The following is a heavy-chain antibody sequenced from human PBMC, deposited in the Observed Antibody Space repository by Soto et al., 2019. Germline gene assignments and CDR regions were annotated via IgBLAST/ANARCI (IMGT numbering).Heavy chain of an antibody. Sequence: EVQLVESGGGLVQPGGSLRLSCAASGFTFSSYWMHWVRQAPGKGLVWVSRINSDGSSTNYADSVKGRFTISRDNAKNALYLQMDRGRAEDTAVYYCARAIYSSSSKGYWGQGTLVTVSS. CDR3: ARAIYSSSSKGY. CDR1: GFTFSSYW. V-gene: IGHV3-74*01. CDR2: INSDGSST. J-gene: IGHJ4*02. D-gene: IGHD6-13*01.